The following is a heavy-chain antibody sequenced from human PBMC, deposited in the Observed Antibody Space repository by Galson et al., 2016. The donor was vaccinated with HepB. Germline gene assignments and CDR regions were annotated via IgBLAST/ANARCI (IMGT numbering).Heavy chain of an antibody. V-gene: IGHV4-30-4*08. CDR1: GGSIGSVGYY. Sequence: TLSLTCSVSGGSIGSVGYYWSWIRQPPGKGLEWIGYSDYSGSTYYNPSLKSRITISIDSSKNQFSLKVNSVTAADTAVYYCARETGTHWYFDLWGRGTLITVSS. CDR3: ARETGTHWYFDL. D-gene: IGHD7-27*01. J-gene: IGHJ2*01. CDR2: SDYSGST.